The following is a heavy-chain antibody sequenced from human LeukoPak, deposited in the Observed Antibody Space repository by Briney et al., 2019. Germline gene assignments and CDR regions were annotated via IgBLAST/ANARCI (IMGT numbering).Heavy chain of an antibody. D-gene: IGHD1-1*01. Sequence: ASVTVSCKASGGTFSSYAISWVRQAPGQGLEWMGIINPSGGSTSYAQKFQGRVTMTRDTSTSTVYMELSSLRSEDTAVYYCARDIAGTEFDYWGQGTLVTVSS. J-gene: IGHJ4*02. CDR2: INPSGGST. CDR3: ARDIAGTEFDY. CDR1: GGTFSSYA. V-gene: IGHV1-46*01.